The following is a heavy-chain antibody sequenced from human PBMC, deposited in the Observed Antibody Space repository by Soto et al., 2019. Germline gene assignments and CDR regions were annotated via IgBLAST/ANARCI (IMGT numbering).Heavy chain of an antibody. V-gene: IGHV1-18*01. CDR3: ASTSPYYDFWSGPSSLYYMDV. CDR1: GYTFTSYG. J-gene: IGHJ6*03. Sequence: ASVKVSCKASGYTFTSYGISWVRQAPGQGLEWMGWISAYNGNTNYAQKLQGRVTMTTDTSTSTAYMELRSLRSDDTAVYYCASTSPYYDFWSGPSSLYYMDVWGKGTTVTVSS. CDR2: ISAYNGNT. D-gene: IGHD3-3*01.